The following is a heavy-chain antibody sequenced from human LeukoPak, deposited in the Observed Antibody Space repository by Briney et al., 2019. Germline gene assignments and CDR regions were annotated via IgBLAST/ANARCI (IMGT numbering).Heavy chain of an antibody. V-gene: IGHV3-30*18. CDR3: AKTETRGYSFDAFDI. Sequence: GGSLRLSCAASGFTFSNYGMHWVRQAPGKGLEWVALISYHGTNKNYADSVKGRFTISRDNSKNTLWLQMNSLRAGDTAVYYCAKTETRGYSFDAFDIWGEGTTVTVSS. CDR2: ISYHGTNK. D-gene: IGHD3-22*01. CDR1: GFTFSNYG. J-gene: IGHJ3*02.